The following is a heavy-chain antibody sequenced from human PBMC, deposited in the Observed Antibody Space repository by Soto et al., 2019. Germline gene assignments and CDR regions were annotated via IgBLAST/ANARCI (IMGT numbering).Heavy chain of an antibody. Sequence: QVQLQESGPGLVKPSQTLSLTCTVSGGSISSGGYYWSWIRQHPGKGLEWIGYIYYSGSTYYNPSLKSHVTISVDTSKNQFSLKLGSVTAADTAVYYCAIWGMVYAHRYWFDPWGQGTLVTVSS. V-gene: IGHV4-31*01. D-gene: IGHD2-8*01. CDR2: IYYSGST. J-gene: IGHJ5*02. CDR1: GGSISSGGYY. CDR3: AIWGMVYAHRYWFDP.